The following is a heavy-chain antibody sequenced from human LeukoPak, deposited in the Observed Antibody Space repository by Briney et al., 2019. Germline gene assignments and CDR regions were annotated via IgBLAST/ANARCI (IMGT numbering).Heavy chain of an antibody. V-gene: IGHV3-74*01. D-gene: IGHD2-21*01. CDR1: GLTNTIFC. J-gene: IGHJ1*01. Sequence: GGSLTLSCTASGLTNTIFCLQWMPQAPGKGLVWVSRIKSDGSTNYADSVKGRFTISRDNAKNTLSLQMNSLRAEDTGVYYCASATRESGGEEHEDRRHWGESTLVTVSS. CDR2: IKSDGST. CDR3: ASATRESGGEEHEDRRH.